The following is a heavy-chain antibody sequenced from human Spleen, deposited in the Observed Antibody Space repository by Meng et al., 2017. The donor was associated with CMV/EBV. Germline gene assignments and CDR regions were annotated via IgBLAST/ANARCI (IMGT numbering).Heavy chain of an antibody. V-gene: IGHV3-74*01. CDR1: GFAFSSYW. CDR2: INSDVSST. CDR3: VRESSGWYDDAFDI. J-gene: IGHJ3*02. D-gene: IGHD6-19*01. Sequence: GESLKISCAASGFAFSSYWMRWVRQAPGKGLVWISRINSDVSSTSYADSVKGRFTISRDNAKNTLSLQMNSLRAEDTAVYYCVRESSGWYDDAFDIWGQGTMVTVSS.